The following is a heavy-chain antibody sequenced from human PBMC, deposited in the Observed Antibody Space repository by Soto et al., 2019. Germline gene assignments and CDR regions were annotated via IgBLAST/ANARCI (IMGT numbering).Heavy chain of an antibody. D-gene: IGHD3-10*01. V-gene: IGHV1-2*02. CDR2: INPNSGGT. Sequence: ASVKVSCKASGYTFTGYYMHWVRQAPGQGLEWMGWINPNSGGTNYAQKFQGRVTMTRDTSISTAYMELSRLRSDDTAAYYCARDLWFGELLYPYYYYYGMDVWGQGTTVTVSS. CDR1: GYTFTGYY. CDR3: ARDLWFGELLYPYYYYYGMDV. J-gene: IGHJ6*02.